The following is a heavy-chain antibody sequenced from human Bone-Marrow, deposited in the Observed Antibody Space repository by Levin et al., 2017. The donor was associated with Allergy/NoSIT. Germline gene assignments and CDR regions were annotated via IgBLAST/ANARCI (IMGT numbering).Heavy chain of an antibody. CDR1: GFTFSSYA. D-gene: IGHD6-19*01. J-gene: IGHJ4*02. V-gene: IGHV3-30-3*01. Sequence: GGSLRLSCAASGFTFSSYAMHWVRQAPGKGLEWVAVISYDGSNKYYADSVKGRFTISRDNSKNTLYLQMNSLRAEDTAVYYCARGRYSSGWLRPSTPDYWGQGTLVTVSS. CDR3: ARGRYSSGWLRPSTPDY. CDR2: ISYDGSNK.